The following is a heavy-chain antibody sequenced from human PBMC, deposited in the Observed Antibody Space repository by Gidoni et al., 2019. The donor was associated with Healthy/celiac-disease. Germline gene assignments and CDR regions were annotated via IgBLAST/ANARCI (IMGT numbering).Heavy chain of an antibody. V-gene: IGHV1-69*01. CDR2: IIPIIGTA. CDR3: ARDKGGGNSRPFDY. J-gene: IGHJ4*02. D-gene: IGHD2-21*02. Sequence: QVQQVQSGAEGKKPGSSVKVSCKASGGTFSSYAISWVRQAPGQGIEWMGGIIPIIGTANYAQKFQGRVTITADESTSTAYMELSSLRSEDTAVYYCARDKGGGNSRPFDYWGQGTLVTVSS. CDR1: GGTFSSYA.